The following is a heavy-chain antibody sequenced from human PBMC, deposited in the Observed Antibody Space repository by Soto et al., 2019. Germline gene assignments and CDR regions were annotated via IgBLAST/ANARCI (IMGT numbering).Heavy chain of an antibody. Sequence: QVLLVESGGGVVQPGRSLRLSCAASGFTFSSYGMHWVRQSPGKGLEWVAVISYDGSNKYYADSVKGRFTISRDNSKNTLYLQMNSLRAEDTAVYYCAKDRRSTGRYYFDYWGQGTLVTVSS. J-gene: IGHJ4*02. D-gene: IGHD3-3*01. CDR2: ISYDGSNK. CDR1: GFTFSSYG. V-gene: IGHV3-30*18. CDR3: AKDRRSTGRYYFDY.